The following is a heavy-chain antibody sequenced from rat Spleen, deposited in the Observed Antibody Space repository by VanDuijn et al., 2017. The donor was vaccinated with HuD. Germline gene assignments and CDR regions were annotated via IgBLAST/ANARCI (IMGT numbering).Heavy chain of an antibody. J-gene: IGHJ3*01. Sequence: QVQLKESGPGLVQPSQTLSLTCTVSGFSLSSYGVIWVRQPPGKGLEWMGGIWGDGSTDYNSALKSRLSISRDTSKSQLFLKMNSLQTDDTAIYFCTSFYYYDGSYYYPFPYWGQGTLVTVSS. D-gene: IGHD1-12*02. V-gene: IGHV2-13*01. CDR3: TSFYYYDGSYYYPFPY. CDR1: GFSLSSYG. CDR2: IWGDGST.